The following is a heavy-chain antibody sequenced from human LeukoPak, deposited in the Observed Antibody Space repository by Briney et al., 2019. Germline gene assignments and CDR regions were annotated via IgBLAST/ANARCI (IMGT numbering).Heavy chain of an antibody. D-gene: IGHD1-26*01. V-gene: IGHV3-21*01. Sequence: GGSLSLSCAASGFTFSSYSMNWVRQAPGKGLEWVSSISSSSSYIYYADSVKGRFTISRNNAKNSLYLQMNSLRAEDTAVYYCARDTSGSYYSHAFDIWGQGTMVTVSS. CDR3: ARDTSGSYYSHAFDI. J-gene: IGHJ3*02. CDR1: GFTFSSYS. CDR2: ISSSSSYI.